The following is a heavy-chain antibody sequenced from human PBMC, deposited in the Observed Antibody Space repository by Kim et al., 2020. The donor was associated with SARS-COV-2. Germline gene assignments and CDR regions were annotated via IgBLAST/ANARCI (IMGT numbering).Heavy chain of an antibody. Sequence: GGSLRLSCAASGFTFSTNAMTWVRQAPGKGLEWVSSISRSASNTSSADSVKGRFTISRDNSKNMLYLDMNSLRAKDSAIYYCAKVGGTCSTANCYNWFDPWGRGTLVTVSS. J-gene: IGHJ5*02. CDR2: ISRSASNT. CDR1: GFTFSTNA. CDR3: AKVGGTCSTANCYNWFDP. V-gene: IGHV3-23*01. D-gene: IGHD1-1*01.